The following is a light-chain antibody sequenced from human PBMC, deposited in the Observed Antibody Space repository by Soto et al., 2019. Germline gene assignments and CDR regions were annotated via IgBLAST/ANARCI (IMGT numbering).Light chain of an antibody. V-gene: IGKV1-5*03. Sequence: DIQMTQSPSTLSASVGDKVTVTCRASQSVRDWVAWYQQQAGRAPRLLIYKASSLQSGVPSRFSSSGFGTEFTLTISGLQPDDFASYYCQQYYSYSPLTFGGGTKVEIK. CDR3: QQYYSYSPLT. J-gene: IGKJ4*01. CDR1: QSVRDW. CDR2: KAS.